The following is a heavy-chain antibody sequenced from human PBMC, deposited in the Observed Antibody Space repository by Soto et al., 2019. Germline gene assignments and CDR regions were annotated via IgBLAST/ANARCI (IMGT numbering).Heavy chain of an antibody. CDR3: AKDKGGSGWYFNY. J-gene: IGHJ4*02. V-gene: IGHV3-9*01. CDR2: ISWNIITR. CDR1: GFTFDDYA. D-gene: IGHD6-19*01. Sequence: GGSLRLSCAASGFTFDDYAMHWVRQAPGKGLEWVSSISWNIITRGYADSVKGRFTISRDNAKSSLYLQMNSLRVEDTAFYYCAKDKGGSGWYFNYWGQGTSVTVSS.